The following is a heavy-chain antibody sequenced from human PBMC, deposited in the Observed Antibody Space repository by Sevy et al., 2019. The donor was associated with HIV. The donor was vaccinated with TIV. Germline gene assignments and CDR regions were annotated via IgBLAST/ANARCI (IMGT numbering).Heavy chain of an antibody. D-gene: IGHD6-13*01. CDR1: GFSFSSYA. CDR2: ISGSGGST. V-gene: IGHV3-23*01. J-gene: IGHJ4*02. CDR3: AGSFCRSWYILFYFGN. Sequence: HGGSLRLSCAASGFSFSSYAMSWVRQTPGKGLQWVSVISGSGGSTYYADSVKGRFTISRDNAKNSLFLHMNTLRAEDTAVYFCAGSFCRSWYILFYFGNWGQGTPVPGFS.